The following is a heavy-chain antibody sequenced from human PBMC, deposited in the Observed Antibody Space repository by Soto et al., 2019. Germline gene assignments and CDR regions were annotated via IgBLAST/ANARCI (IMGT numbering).Heavy chain of an antibody. CDR2: LYTEGTT. CDR1: GLTVSHNY. J-gene: IGHJ6*02. D-gene: IGHD3-16*01. V-gene: IGHV3-53*01. Sequence: EVQLVESGGGLIQPGGSLRLYCVASGLTVSHNYMAWVRQAPEMGLEWVSILYTEGTTYYADSVKGRFTISRDSSKNTLFLLMDSLRAEDTAVYYCVRPRPSGENYGMDVWGQGTTVTVSS. CDR3: VRPRPSGENYGMDV.